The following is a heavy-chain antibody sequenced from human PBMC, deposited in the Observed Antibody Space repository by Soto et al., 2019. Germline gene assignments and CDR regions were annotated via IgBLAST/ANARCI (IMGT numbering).Heavy chain of an antibody. CDR3: ARGAYCSGGSCYLTNWFDP. D-gene: IGHD2-15*01. CDR2: IYYSGST. J-gene: IGHJ5*02. CDR1: GGSISSGGYY. V-gene: IGHV4-31*03. Sequence: PSETLSLTCTASGGSISSGGYYWSWIRQHPGKGLEWIGYIYYSGSTYYNPSLKSRVTISVDTSKNQFSLKLSSVTAADTAVYYCARGAYCSGGSCYLTNWFDPWGQGTLVTV.